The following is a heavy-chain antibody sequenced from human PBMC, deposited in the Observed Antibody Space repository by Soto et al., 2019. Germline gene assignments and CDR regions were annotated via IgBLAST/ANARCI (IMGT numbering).Heavy chain of an antibody. CDR3: ARNFI. CDR2: INQDGSEK. D-gene: IGHD3-16*02. V-gene: IGHV3-7*01. J-gene: IGHJ4*02. CDR1: GLTFSNYW. Sequence: GGSLRLSCAGSGLTFSNYWMSWVRQAPGKGLEWVANINQDGSEKYYVDSVKGRFTISRDNAKNSLYLQMNSLRAEDTAFYYCARNFIGGQGALVTVSS.